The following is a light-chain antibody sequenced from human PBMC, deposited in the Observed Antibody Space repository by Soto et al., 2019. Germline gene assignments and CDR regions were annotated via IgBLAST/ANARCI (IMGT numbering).Light chain of an antibody. CDR1: QSVSSSY. V-gene: IGKV3-20*01. Sequence: EIVLTQSPGTQSLSPGERATLSSRASQSVSSSYLAWYQQKPGQAPRLLIYGASSRATGIPDRFSGSGSGTDFTLTISRLEPEDFAVYYCQQYGSSAWTFGQGTKVEIK. J-gene: IGKJ1*01. CDR3: QQYGSSAWT. CDR2: GAS.